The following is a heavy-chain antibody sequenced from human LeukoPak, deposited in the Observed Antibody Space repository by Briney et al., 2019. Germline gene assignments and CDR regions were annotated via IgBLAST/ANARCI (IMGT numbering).Heavy chain of an antibody. J-gene: IGHJ4*02. Sequence: PSETLSLTCTVSGGTISSSSYYWGWIRQPPGKGLEWIGSIYYSGSTYYNPSLKSRVTISVDTSKNQFSLKLSSVTAADTSVYYCASPIAVAGTAFDYWGQGTLVTVSS. V-gene: IGHV4-39*01. CDR1: GGTISSSSYY. CDR2: IYYSGST. CDR3: ASPIAVAGTAFDY. D-gene: IGHD6-19*01.